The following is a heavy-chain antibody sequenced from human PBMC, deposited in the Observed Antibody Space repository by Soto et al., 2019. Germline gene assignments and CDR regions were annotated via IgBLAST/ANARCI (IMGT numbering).Heavy chain of an antibody. CDR1: GGSISSSNW. Sequence: PSETLSLTCAVSGGSISSSNWWSWVRQPPGKGLEWIGEIYHSGSTNYNPSLKSRVTISVDKSKNQFSLKLSSVTAADTAVYYCAREGFYDSSGYMDYRGQGTLVTVSS. J-gene: IGHJ4*02. CDR3: AREGFYDSSGYMDY. CDR2: IYHSGST. D-gene: IGHD3-22*01. V-gene: IGHV4-4*02.